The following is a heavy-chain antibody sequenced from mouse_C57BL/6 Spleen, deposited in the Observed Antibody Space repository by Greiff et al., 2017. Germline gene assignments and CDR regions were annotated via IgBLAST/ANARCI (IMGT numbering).Heavy chain of an antibody. D-gene: IGHD1-1*01. V-gene: IGHV1-50*01. Sequence: QVQLQQPGAELVKPGASVKLSCKASGYTFTSYWMQWVKQRPGQGLEWIGEIDPSDSYTNYNQKFKGKATLTVDTSSSTAYMQLSSLTSEDSAVYYCARRGYYGSSHDYGGQGTTLTVSS. CDR1: GYTFTSYW. J-gene: IGHJ2*01. CDR2: IDPSDSYT. CDR3: ARRGYYGSSHDY.